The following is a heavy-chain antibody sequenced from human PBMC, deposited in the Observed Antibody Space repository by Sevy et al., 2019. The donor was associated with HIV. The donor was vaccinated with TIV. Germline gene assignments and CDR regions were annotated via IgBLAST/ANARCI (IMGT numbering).Heavy chain of an antibody. CDR2: ISYDGKRT. CDR3: AREKVPVASGRMRYYYYYGLDV. D-gene: IGHD6-19*01. CDR1: EFRFSDFA. J-gene: IGHJ6*02. V-gene: IGHV3-30*03. Sequence: GGSLRLSCAASEFRFSDFAMHWVRQAPGKGLEWVAFISYDGKRTKYADSVKGRFTVSRDNSDKKFYVQMNSLRVEDAAIYYCAREKVPVASGRMRYYYYYGLDVWGLRTTVTVSS.